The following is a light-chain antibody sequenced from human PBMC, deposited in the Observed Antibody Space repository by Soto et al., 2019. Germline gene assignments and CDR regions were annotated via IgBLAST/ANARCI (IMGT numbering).Light chain of an antibody. CDR1: SSNIGKNA. V-gene: IGLV1-44*01. CDR3: AAWDDSLNGPV. CDR2: TND. Sequence: QSVLTQPPSASGTPGQRVTISCSGSSSNIGKNAVNWYQQLPGTAPKLLIYTNDQRPSGVPDRFSGSKSGTSASLAISGLQSEDEADYYCAAWDDSLNGPVFGGGTKLTLL. J-gene: IGLJ3*02.